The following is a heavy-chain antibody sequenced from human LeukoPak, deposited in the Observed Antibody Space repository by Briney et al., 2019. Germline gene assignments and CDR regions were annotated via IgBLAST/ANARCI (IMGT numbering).Heavy chain of an antibody. V-gene: IGHV4-39*07. CDR2: IYYNGDT. Sequence: SETMTLTCTVSSGSISSTTYYWAWIRQPPGKGLEWIGSIYYNGDTYYNPSLKSRVIISADTSKNQFSLKLTSVTAADTAAYYCARGPNTAGNYRAFDLWGQGTKVTVSS. D-gene: IGHD4-11*01. J-gene: IGHJ3*01. CDR1: SGSISSTTYY. CDR3: ARGPNTAGNYRAFDL.